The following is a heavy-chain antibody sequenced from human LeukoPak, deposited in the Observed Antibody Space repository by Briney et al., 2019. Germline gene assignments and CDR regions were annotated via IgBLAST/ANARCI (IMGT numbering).Heavy chain of an antibody. Sequence: GGSLRLSCAASGFTFSSYEMNWVRQAPGKGLEWDSYISSSSNTMYYADSVKGRFTISRDNAKNSLYLQMNSLRDEDTAVYYCARAFDYWGQGTLVAVSS. J-gene: IGHJ4*02. CDR1: GFTFSSYE. CDR3: ARAFDY. CDR2: ISSSSNTM. V-gene: IGHV3-48*03.